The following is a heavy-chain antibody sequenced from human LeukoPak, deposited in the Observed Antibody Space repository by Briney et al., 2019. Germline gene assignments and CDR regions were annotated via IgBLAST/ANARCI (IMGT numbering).Heavy chain of an antibody. V-gene: IGHV3-21*01. J-gene: IGHJ4*02. D-gene: IGHD6-13*01. CDR3: ARSWPFDY. CDR2: ISSSSSYI. CDR1: GFTFRSYS. Sequence: GGSLRLSCAPSGFTFRSYSVNWVRQAPGKGLEWVSSISSSSSYIYYADSVKGRFTISRDNAKNSLYLQMNSLRAEDTAVYYCARSWPFDYWGQGTLVTVSS.